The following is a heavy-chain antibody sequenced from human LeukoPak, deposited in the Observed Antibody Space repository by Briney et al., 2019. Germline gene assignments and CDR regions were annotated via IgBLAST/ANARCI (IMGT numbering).Heavy chain of an antibody. CDR1: GGSISSSSYY. Sequence: SETLSLNCTVSGGSISSSSYYWGWIRQPPGKGLEWIGSIYYSGSTYYNPSLNSRVSMSVDTSKNQFSLKLSSVTAADTAVYYCARQYYDILTGYYRGQVVFDIWGQGTMVTVSS. D-gene: IGHD3-9*01. J-gene: IGHJ3*02. V-gene: IGHV4-39*01. CDR2: IYYSGST. CDR3: ARQYYDILTGYYRGQVVFDI.